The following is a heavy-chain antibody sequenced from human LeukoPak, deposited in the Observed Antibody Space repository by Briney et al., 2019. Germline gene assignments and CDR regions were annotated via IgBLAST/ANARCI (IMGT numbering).Heavy chain of an antibody. J-gene: IGHJ5*02. CDR3: ALSSGWYGGLDP. CDR2: INSDGSST. CDR1: GFIFSRFW. Sequence: GGSLRLSCAASGFIFSRFWMHWARQAPGKGLVWVSRINSDGSSTSYADSVKGRFTISRDNAKNTLYLQMNSLRAEDTAVYYCALSSGWYGGLDPWGQGTLVTVSS. D-gene: IGHD6-19*01. V-gene: IGHV3-74*01.